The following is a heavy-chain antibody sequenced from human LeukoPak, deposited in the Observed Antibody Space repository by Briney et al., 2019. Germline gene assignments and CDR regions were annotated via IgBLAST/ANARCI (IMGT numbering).Heavy chain of an antibody. D-gene: IGHD3-3*01. CDR2: IYSGGST. V-gene: IGHV3-66*01. CDR3: ARDPKGVVVPYYFDY. CDR1: GFTVSSNY. Sequence: GGSLRLSCAASGFTVSSNYMSWVRQAPGKGLEWVSVIYSGGSTYYADSVKGRFTISRDNSKNTLYLQMNSLTAEDTAVYYCARDPKGVVVPYYFDYWGQGALVTVSS. J-gene: IGHJ4*02.